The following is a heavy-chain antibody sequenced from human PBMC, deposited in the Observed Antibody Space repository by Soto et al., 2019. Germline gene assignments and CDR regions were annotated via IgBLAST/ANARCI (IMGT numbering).Heavy chain of an antibody. CDR1: GFTVSSNY. D-gene: IGHD6-19*01. CDR3: ARGGSGWCFDY. J-gene: IGHJ4*02. Sequence: EVQLVESGGGLVQPGGSLRLSCAASGFTVSSNYMSWVRQAPGKGLEWVSVIYSGGSTYYADSVKGRFTISRDNSKNTLYLQMNGLRAEATAVYYCARGGSGWCFDYWGQGTLVTVSS. V-gene: IGHV3-66*01. CDR2: IYSGGST.